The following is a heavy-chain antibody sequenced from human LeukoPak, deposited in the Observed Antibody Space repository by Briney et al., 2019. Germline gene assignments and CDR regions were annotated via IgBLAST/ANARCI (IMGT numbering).Heavy chain of an antibody. CDR1: GGSISSYY. D-gene: IGHD3-10*01. CDR2: IYYSGST. Sequence: SETLSLTCTVSGGSISSYYWSWIRQPPGKGLEWIGYIYYSGSTNYNPSLKSRVTISVDTSKNQFSLKLSSVTAADTAVYYCARVWGASYYYGSGSHRSDAFGIWGQGTMVTVSS. V-gene: IGHV4-59*01. J-gene: IGHJ3*02. CDR3: ARVWGASYYYGSGSHRSDAFGI.